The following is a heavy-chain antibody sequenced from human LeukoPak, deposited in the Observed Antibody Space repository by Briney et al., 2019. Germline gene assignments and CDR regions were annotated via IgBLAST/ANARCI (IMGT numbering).Heavy chain of an antibody. J-gene: IGHJ5*02. D-gene: IGHD2-21*02. CDR3: ARRAMIFWGGDRWFDP. CDR1: GGSISSSSYY. V-gene: IGHV4-39*01. CDR2: IYTSGST. Sequence: PSETLSLTCTVSGGSISSSSYYWGWIRQPPGKGLEWIGRIYTSGSTNYNPSLKSRVTISVDTSKNQFSLKLSSVTAADTAVYYCARRAMIFWGGDRWFDPWGQGTLVTVSS.